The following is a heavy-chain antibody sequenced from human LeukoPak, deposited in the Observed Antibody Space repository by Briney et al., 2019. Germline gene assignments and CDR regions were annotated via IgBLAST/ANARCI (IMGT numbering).Heavy chain of an antibody. J-gene: IGHJ4*02. V-gene: IGHV1-69*06. CDR3: ARSSTTGTTYKDHYYFDY. Sequence: SVKVSCKASGGTFSSYAISWVRQAPGQGLEWMGWIIPIFGTANYAQKFQGRVTITADKSTSTAYMELSSLRSEDTAVYYCARSSTTGTTYKDHYYFDYWGQGTLVTVSS. D-gene: IGHD1-1*01. CDR1: GGTFSSYA. CDR2: IIPIFGTA.